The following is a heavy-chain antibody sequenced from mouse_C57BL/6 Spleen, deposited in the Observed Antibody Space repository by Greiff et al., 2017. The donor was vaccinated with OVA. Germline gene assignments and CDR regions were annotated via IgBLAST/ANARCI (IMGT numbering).Heavy chain of an antibody. J-gene: IGHJ2*01. Sequence: EVKLQESGGGLVKPGGSLKLSCAASGFTFSSYAMSWVRQTPEKRLEWVATISDGGSYTYYPDNVKGRFTISRDNAKNNLYLQMSHLKSEDTAMYYCARDRYYGSSYDYWGQGTTLTVSS. CDR1: GFTFSSYA. CDR2: ISDGGSYT. V-gene: IGHV5-4*01. CDR3: ARDRYYGSSYDY. D-gene: IGHD1-1*01.